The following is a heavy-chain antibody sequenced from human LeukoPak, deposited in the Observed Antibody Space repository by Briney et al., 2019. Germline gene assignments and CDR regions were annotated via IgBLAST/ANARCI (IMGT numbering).Heavy chain of an antibody. J-gene: IGHJ4*02. CDR2: IKQDGSEK. V-gene: IGHV3-7*01. Sequence: GGSLRLSCAASGFTFSSYWMTWVRQAPVKGLEWVANIKQDGSEKYYVDSVKGRFTISRDNAKNSLYLQMNSLRAEDTAVYYCARGISSGYDFDYWGQGTLVTVSS. D-gene: IGHD5-12*01. CDR1: GFTFSSYW. CDR3: ARGISSGYDFDY.